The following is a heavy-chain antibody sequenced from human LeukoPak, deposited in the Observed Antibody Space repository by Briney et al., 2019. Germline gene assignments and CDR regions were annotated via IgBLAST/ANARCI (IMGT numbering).Heavy chain of an antibody. V-gene: IGHV4-38-2*01. Sequence: KPSETLSLTCAVSGYSISSGYYWGCIRQPPGKGREWIGSVYHSGSTYYNPSLKSRVTISVDTSKNQFSLRLSSVTAAGTAACYCARRLGRPNTDSDYWGQGTLVTVSS. CDR3: ARRLGRPNTDSDY. D-gene: IGHD3-16*01. CDR2: VYHSGST. J-gene: IGHJ4*02. CDR1: GYSISSGYY.